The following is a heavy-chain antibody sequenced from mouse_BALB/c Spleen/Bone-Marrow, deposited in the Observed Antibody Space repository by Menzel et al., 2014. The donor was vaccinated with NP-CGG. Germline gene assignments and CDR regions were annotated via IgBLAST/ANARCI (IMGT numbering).Heavy chain of an antibody. D-gene: IGHD4-1*01. CDR2: IRLKSNNYAT. CDR3: TRITGKFDY. V-gene: IGHV6-6*02. J-gene: IGHJ2*01. CDR1: GFTFSNYW. Sequence: EVKVVESGGGLVQPGGSMKLSCVASGFTFSNYWMNWVRQSPEKGLEWVAEIRLKSNNYATHYAASVKGRFTISRDDSKSSVYLQMNNLRAEDTGIYYCTRITGKFDYWGQGTTLTVSS.